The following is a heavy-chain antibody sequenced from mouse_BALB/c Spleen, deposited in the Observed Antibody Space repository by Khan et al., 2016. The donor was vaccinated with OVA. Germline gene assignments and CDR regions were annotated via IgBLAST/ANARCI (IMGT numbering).Heavy chain of an antibody. Sequence: DLVKPGASVKLSCKASGYTFTSYWINWIKQRPGQGLEWIGRIGPGSSNAYYNDMFKDKATLTVDTSSNTAYIQLSSLSSEDSAVYFCARENYYGRSCYAMVNGGQGTSVTVSA. D-gene: IGHD1-1*01. V-gene: IGHV1S41*01. CDR3: ARENYYGRSCYAMVN. CDR1: GYTFTSYW. CDR2: IGPGSSNA. J-gene: IGHJ4*01.